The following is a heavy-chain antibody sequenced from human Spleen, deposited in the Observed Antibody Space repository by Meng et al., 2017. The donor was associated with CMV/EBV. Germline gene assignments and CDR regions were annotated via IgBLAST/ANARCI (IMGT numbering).Heavy chain of an antibody. Sequence: VSGGSLSGYYWTWIRQPPGQGLEWIGEINHSGSTNYNPSLKSRVTISVDTSKNQFSLKLNSVTAADTAVYYCARGAGDFWSDYRTPRGQGTLVTVSS. D-gene: IGHD3-3*01. CDR1: GGSLSGYY. CDR2: INHSGST. CDR3: ARGAGDFWSDYRTP. V-gene: IGHV4-34*01. J-gene: IGHJ5*02.